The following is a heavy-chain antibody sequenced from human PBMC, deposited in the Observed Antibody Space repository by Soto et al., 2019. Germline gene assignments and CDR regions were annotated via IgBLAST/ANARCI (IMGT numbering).Heavy chain of an antibody. J-gene: IGHJ5*02. CDR3: AKGVRGVPNWFDP. Sequence: QVQLQESGPGLVRPSQTLSLSCTVSGGSISNSANHWSWIRQHPGEALEWIGYIYYSGGTYYSPSLKGRVTMSIDASKNQFSLELSSVTAADTAVYYCAKGVRGVPNWFDPWGQGNLVTVSS. V-gene: IGHV4-31*03. CDR2: IYYSGGT. CDR1: GGSISNSANH. D-gene: IGHD3-10*01.